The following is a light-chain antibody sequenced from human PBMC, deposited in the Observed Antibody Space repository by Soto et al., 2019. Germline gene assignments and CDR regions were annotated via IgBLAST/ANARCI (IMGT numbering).Light chain of an antibody. CDR2: LGS. Sequence: DLVMTQSPLSLPVTPGEPASISCRSSQSLLHSNGYSYLDWYLQKPGQSPQLLIYLGSSRASGVPDRFSGSGSGTDFTLKISRVEAEDVGVYFCMQALQTPLTFGGGTKVEIK. CDR1: QSLLHSNGYSY. V-gene: IGKV2-28*01. J-gene: IGKJ4*01. CDR3: MQALQTPLT.